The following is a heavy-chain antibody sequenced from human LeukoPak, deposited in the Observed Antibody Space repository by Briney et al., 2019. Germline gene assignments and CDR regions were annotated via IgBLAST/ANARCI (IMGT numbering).Heavy chain of an antibody. J-gene: IGHJ6*03. CDR1: GFTVSSNY. CDR3: ANGLAASGNFLLRDCYYFIDV. V-gene: IGHV3-23*01. D-gene: IGHD1-26*01. Sequence: GGSLRLSCAASGFTVSSNYMSWVRQAPGKGLEWVSTINGNGAATYYADSFKGRFLISRDDSKSTVYLRMNKLRVEDSGLYYCANGLAASGNFLLRDCYYFIDVWGKGTTVIVS. CDR2: INGNGAAT.